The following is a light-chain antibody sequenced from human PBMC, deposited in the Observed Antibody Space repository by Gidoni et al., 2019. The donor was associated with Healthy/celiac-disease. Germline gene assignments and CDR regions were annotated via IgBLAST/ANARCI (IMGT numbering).Light chain of an antibody. J-gene: IGKJ4*01. Sequence: IQMTQSSSSLSAYVGDRVTITGRACQSISSYLNWYQLKPGQAPTLLIYAASSFQSGVPSRFSGGGSGRDFALTISSLQPEDFATDYCQQSYSTPVTFGGGTKVEIK. CDR1: QSISSY. CDR3: QQSYSTPVT. V-gene: IGKV1-39*01. CDR2: AAS.